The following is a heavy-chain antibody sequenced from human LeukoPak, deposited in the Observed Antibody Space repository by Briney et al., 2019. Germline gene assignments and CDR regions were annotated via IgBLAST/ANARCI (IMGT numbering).Heavy chain of an antibody. CDR3: AKEDCSCGRGDSLHY. CDR1: GFTFYDDS. CDR2: TNWKGGST. Sequence: GGSLRLSCAAPGFTFYDDSMTWGPHTPGKGLEWGSTTNWKGGSTAYADWVKGRVTISRDNAKNSLYLQMNSLRAEDAAVYYCAKEDCSCGRGDSLHYWGQGTLVTVSS. D-gene: IGHD2-15*01. J-gene: IGHJ4*02. V-gene: IGHV3-20*04.